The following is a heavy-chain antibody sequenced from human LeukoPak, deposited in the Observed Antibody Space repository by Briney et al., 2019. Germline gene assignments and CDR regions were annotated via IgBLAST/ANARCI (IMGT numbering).Heavy chain of an antibody. CDR1: GFTFSNHW. CDR3: ARGGGSYYNY. J-gene: IGHJ4*02. V-gene: IGHV3-7*04. Sequence: GGSLRLSCTASGFTFSNHWMSWVRQAPGKGLEWVANIRQDGSEKYYVDSVKGRFTISRDNAKNSLYLQMNGLRAEDTAVYYCARGGGSYYNYWGQGTLVTVSS. D-gene: IGHD1-26*01. CDR2: IRQDGSEK.